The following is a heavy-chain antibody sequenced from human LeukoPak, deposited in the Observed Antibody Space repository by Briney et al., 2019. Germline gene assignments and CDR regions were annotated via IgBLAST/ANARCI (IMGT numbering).Heavy chain of an antibody. J-gene: IGHJ4*02. CDR2: INPNSGGT. Sequence: GASVKVSCKASGYTFTGYYMHWVRQAPGQGLEWMGWINPNSGGTNYAQKFQGRVTMTRDTSISTAYMELSRLRSDDTAVYYCARVPGYSSSWYEDYWGQGTLVTVSS. CDR3: ARVPGYSSSWYEDY. CDR1: GYTFTGYY. D-gene: IGHD6-13*01. V-gene: IGHV1-2*02.